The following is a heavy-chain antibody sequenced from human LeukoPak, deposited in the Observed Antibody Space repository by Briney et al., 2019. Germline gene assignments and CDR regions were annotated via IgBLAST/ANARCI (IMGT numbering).Heavy chain of an antibody. CDR3: ARDRRHGSSSSRTLDAFDI. CDR1: GYTFTSYG. V-gene: IGHV1-18*01. Sequence: ASVKVSCKASGYTFTSYGIRWVRPAPGQGLEGMGWISAYNGNTNYAQKLQGRVTMTTDTSTSTAYMELRSLRSDDTAVYYCARDRRHGSSSSRTLDAFDIWGQGTMVTVSS. CDR2: ISAYNGNT. D-gene: IGHD6-13*01. J-gene: IGHJ3*02.